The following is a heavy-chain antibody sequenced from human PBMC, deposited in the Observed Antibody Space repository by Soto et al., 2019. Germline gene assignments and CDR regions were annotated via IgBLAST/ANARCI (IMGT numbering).Heavy chain of an antibody. V-gene: IGHV1-69*06. Sequence: GALVKVSCKASGGTFSSLDINWVRQAPGQGLEWMGGIIPISETTNYAQIFQGRVSIVADISTSTAYMELSRLRSEDTAVYYCARALLSHSYDSGGYDSYFHAMDVWGQGTPVTVSS. J-gene: IGHJ6*02. CDR2: IIPISETT. D-gene: IGHD3-22*01. CDR3: ARALLSHSYDSGGYDSYFHAMDV. CDR1: GGTFSSLD.